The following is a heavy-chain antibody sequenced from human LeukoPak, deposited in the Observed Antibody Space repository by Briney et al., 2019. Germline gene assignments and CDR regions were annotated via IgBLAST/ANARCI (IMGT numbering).Heavy chain of an antibody. CDR1: GYTFTGYY. V-gene: IGHV1-2*02. J-gene: IGHJ4*02. D-gene: IGHD6-19*01. Sequence: ASVKVSCKASGYTFTGYYMHWVRQAPGQGLEWMGWTNPNSGGTNYAQKFQGRVTMTRDTSISTAYMELSNLRSDDTAVYYCASVYSSGWFWDYWGQGTLVTVSS. CDR2: TNPNSGGT. CDR3: ASVYSSGWFWDY.